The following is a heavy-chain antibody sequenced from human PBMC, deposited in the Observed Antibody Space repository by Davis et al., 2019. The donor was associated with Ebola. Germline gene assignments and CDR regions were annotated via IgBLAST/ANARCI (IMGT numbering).Heavy chain of an antibody. CDR2: IFYSGKT. V-gene: IGHV4-39*01. CDR1: GGSISTSSYY. Sequence: GSLRLSCTVSGGSISTSSYYWGWIRQPPGKGLEWIGSIFYSGKTYYNSSLQSRVTISVDTSKNQFSLKLSYVTAADTAVYYCARGEHCSSTSCFMYYYYGMDVWGQGTTVTVSS. J-gene: IGHJ6*02. CDR3: ARGEHCSSTSCFMYYYYGMDV. D-gene: IGHD2-2*01.